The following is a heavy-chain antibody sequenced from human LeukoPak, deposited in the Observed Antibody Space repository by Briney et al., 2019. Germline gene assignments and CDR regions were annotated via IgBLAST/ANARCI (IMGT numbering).Heavy chain of an antibody. CDR2: FYGAAST. CDR3: ARDYYDSSGYYSLNY. CDR1: GFIVSSNY. V-gene: IGHV3-66*01. Sequence: GGSLRPSCAASGFIVSSNYMSWVRQAPGKGLEWVSVFYGAASTYYADSVKGRFTISRDNSRNTLYLQMNSLRAEDTAVYYCARDYYDSSGYYSLNYWGQGTLVTVSS. D-gene: IGHD3-22*01. J-gene: IGHJ4*02.